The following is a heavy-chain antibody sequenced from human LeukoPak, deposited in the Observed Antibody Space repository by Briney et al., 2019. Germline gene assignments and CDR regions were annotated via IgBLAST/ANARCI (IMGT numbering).Heavy chain of an antibody. CDR1: GYTFTNYD. D-gene: IGHD6-13*01. J-gene: IGHJ4*02. Sequence: GASVKVSCKASGYTFTNYDINWVRQATGQGLEWMGWMNPNSVNTGYAQKFQGRVTMTRNTSISTAYMELSRLRSDDTAVYYCARGDAAAAGFYYFDYWGQGTLVTVSS. CDR2: MNPNSVNT. CDR3: ARGDAAAAGFYYFDY. V-gene: IGHV1-8*01.